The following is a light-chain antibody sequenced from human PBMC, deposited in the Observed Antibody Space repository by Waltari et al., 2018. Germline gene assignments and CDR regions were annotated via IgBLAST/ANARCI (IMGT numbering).Light chain of an antibody. CDR2: ATS. CDR1: QSINTF. J-gene: IGKJ1*01. V-gene: IGKV3-20*01. CDR3: QHYVRLPAT. Sequence: GERATLSCRASQSINTFLAWYQQRPGQAPRLLIYATSSRATGIPDRFSGSGSGTDFSLTISRLEPEDFAVYFCQHYVRLPATFGQGTKVEIK.